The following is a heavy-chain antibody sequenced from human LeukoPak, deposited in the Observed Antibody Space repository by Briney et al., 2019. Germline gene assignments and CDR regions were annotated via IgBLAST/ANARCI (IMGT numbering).Heavy chain of an antibody. CDR3: AKDIGAVAGTHYFDY. CDR2: IQYDVSNK. CDR1: GFTFSSYG. Sequence: GGSLRLSCAASGFTFSSYGMHWVRQAPGKGREWVAFIQYDVSNKNYADPVKGRFTISRENSNNTLYLQMKSLRAEDTAFSYCAKDIGAVAGTHYFDYWGQGTLVTVSS. V-gene: IGHV3-30*02. J-gene: IGHJ4*02. D-gene: IGHD6-19*01.